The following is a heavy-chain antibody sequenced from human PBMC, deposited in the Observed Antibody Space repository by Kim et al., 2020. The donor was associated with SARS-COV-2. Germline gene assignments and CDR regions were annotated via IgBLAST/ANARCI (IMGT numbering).Heavy chain of an antibody. CDR3: ARDQDGFYSSAFGAY. D-gene: IGHD6-25*01. V-gene: IGHV7-4-1*02. J-gene: IGHJ4*02. CDR1: GYTFMNFA. Sequence: ASVKVSCKASGYTFMNFAIIWVRQAPGQGLEWMGWINTKTGNPIYSPGITGRFVFLLDTSVNTAYLQISGLKPEDTAIYYCARDQDGFYSSAFGAYWGQGSLITVSS. CDR2: INTKTGNP.